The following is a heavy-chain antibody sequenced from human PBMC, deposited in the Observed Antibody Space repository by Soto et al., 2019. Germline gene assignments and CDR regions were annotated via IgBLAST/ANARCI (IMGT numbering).Heavy chain of an antibody. CDR2: ITGSGGLA. Sequence: EVQLLESGGDFVQPGGSLRLSCAVSGVTFNKYAMSWVRLPPGKGPEWVSAITGSGGLAYYADSVKGRFSISRDNSKNXLFLQMNRRKDEDSATYYCAKGDYGGNSPYWYFDLWGRGTLVIVSS. J-gene: IGHJ2*01. D-gene: IGHD2-21*02. V-gene: IGHV3-23*01. CDR3: AKGDYGGNSPYWYFDL. CDR1: GVTFNKYA.